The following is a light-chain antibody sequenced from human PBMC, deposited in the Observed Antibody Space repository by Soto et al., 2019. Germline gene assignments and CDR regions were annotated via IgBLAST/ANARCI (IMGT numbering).Light chain of an antibody. Sequence: DIQMTQSPSSLSASVGDRITITFHSSQDISDVLNWYQQQPGKAPKVLIYDASKLQTGVPSRFSGRGSGKDFTFTISSLQPDYSGTYYCQQFYDLPTTFGQGTRLEIK. CDR1: QDISDV. J-gene: IGKJ5*01. CDR2: DAS. CDR3: QQFYDLPTT. V-gene: IGKV1-33*01.